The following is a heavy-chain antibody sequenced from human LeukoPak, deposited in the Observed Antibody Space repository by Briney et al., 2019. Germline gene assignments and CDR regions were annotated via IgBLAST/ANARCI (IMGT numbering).Heavy chain of an antibody. J-gene: IGHJ4*02. CDR1: GFTFSSYW. CDR2: INSDGSDI. V-gene: IGHV3-74*01. CDR3: AKGGFGELLLDY. D-gene: IGHD3-10*01. Sequence: GGSLRLSCAASGFTFSSYWMHWVRQAPGKGLVWVSRINSDGSDISYTDSVKGRFTISRDNSKNTLYLQMNSLRAEDTAVYYCAKGGFGELLLDYWGQGTLVTVSS.